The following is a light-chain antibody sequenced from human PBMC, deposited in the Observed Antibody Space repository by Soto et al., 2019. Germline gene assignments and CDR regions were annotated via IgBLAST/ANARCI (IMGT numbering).Light chain of an antibody. CDR3: QQSYSTPIT. J-gene: IGKJ3*01. CDR1: QSISTF. V-gene: IGKV1-39*01. Sequence: DIQMTQSPSSLSASVGDRVTITCRASQSISTFLNWFQQKPGKVPKLLIFGSSTLPSGVPSRFSGSGSGTDFTLSISSLQPEDFATYYCQQSYSTPITFGPGTKLDTK. CDR2: GSS.